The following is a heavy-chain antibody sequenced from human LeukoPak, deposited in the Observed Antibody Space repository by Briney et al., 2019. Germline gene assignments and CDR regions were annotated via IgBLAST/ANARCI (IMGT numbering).Heavy chain of an antibody. Sequence: PGGPLRLSCAASGFTFSSYSMNWVRQAPGKGLEWVSSISSSSSYIYYADSVKGRFTISRDNAKNSLYLQMNSLRAEDTAVYYCARRLPYYYDSSGYDPRLFDYWGQGTLVTVSS. J-gene: IGHJ4*02. CDR1: GFTFSSYS. V-gene: IGHV3-21*01. CDR3: ARRLPYYYDSSGYDPRLFDY. CDR2: ISSSSSYI. D-gene: IGHD3-22*01.